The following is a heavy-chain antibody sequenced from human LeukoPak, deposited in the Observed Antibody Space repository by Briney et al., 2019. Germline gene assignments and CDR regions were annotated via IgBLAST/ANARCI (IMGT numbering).Heavy chain of an antibody. CDR3: TTDLGTYYHGSQRLIPIDY. Sequence: GGSLRLSCVDSGFTFTNAWMSWVRQATGKGLEWIGRIKSITDGETTNYAEPVRGRFTISRDDSKSAVYLQMNSLKIEDTAVYYCTTDLGTYYHGSQRLIPIDYWGQGTLVTVSS. CDR2: IKSITDGETT. CDR1: GFTFTNAW. D-gene: IGHD3-10*01. V-gene: IGHV3-15*01. J-gene: IGHJ4*02.